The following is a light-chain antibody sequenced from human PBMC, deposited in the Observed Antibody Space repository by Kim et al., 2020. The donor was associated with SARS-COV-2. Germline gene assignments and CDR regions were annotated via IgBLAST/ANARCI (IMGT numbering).Light chain of an antibody. CDR2: LNSDGSH. Sequence: ASVKLTCTLSSGHSSYDIAWHQQRPEKGPRYLMKLNSDGSHSKGGGIPDRFSGSSSGAERYLTISSLQSEDEADYYCQTWGTGIRVFGGGTQLTVL. V-gene: IGLV4-69*01. J-gene: IGLJ3*02. CDR3: QTWGTGIRV. CDR1: SGHSSYD.